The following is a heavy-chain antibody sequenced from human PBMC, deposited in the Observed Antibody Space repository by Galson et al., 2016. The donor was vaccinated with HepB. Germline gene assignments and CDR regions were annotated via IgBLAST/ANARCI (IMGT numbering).Heavy chain of an antibody. J-gene: IGHJ1*01. Sequence: SLRLSCAASGFTFDDYAMHWVRQTPGRGLEWVALISWDGSRTHYADSVKGRFTISRDNTKNSMNLQLNSLRPEDAALYFCAKGGCVGDCYGPLDFWGQGTLVAVSS. CDR2: ISWDGSRT. CDR1: GFTFDDYA. V-gene: IGHV3-43D*04. D-gene: IGHD2-21*02. CDR3: AKGGCVGDCYGPLDF.